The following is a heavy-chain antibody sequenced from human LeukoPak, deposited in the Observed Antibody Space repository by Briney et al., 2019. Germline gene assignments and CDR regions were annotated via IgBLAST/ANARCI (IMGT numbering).Heavy chain of an antibody. CDR2: ISYDGSNK. J-gene: IGHJ3*02. Sequence: GGSLRLSCAASGFTFSSYAMHWVRQAPGKGLEWVAVISYDGSNKYYADSVKGRFTISRDNSKNTLYLQMNSLRAEDTAVYYCARELMITYDAFDIWGQGTMVTVSS. CDR1: GFTFSSYA. D-gene: IGHD3-16*01. CDR3: ARELMITYDAFDI. V-gene: IGHV3-30*04.